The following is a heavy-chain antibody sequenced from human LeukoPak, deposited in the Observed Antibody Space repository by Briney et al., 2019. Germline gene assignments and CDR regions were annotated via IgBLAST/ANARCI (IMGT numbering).Heavy chain of an antibody. CDR1: GFTFSSYG. Sequence: SGGSLRLSCAASGFTFSSYGMHWVRQAPGTGLEWVALIWYDGSNKYYADSVKGRFTISRDNSKSTLYLQMNSLRAEDTAVYYCARDVRYYDSSGYYWFDPWGQGTLVTVSS. V-gene: IGHV3-33*01. CDR3: ARDVRYYDSSGYYWFDP. D-gene: IGHD3-22*01. J-gene: IGHJ5*02. CDR2: IWYDGSNK.